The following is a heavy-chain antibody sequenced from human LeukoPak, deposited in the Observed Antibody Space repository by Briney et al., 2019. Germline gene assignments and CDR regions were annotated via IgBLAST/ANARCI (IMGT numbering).Heavy chain of an antibody. CDR1: GGSVSVRSYY. V-gene: IGHV4-61*01. J-gene: IGHJ4*02. CDR3: AISYSSWHFDY. CDR2: IYDSGST. Sequence: SETLSLTCTVSGGSVSVRSYYCSWIRQPPGKGLEWIGYIYDSGSTNYNPSLKSRVTISVDTSKNQFSLKLTSVTAADTAVYYCAISYSSWHFDYWGQGTLATVSS. D-gene: IGHD6-13*01.